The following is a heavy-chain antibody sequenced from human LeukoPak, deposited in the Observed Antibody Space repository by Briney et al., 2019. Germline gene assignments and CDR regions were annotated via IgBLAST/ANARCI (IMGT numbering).Heavy chain of an antibody. J-gene: IGHJ4*02. CDR1: GFTFSSYT. Sequence: GGSLRLSCAASGFTFSSYTMSWVRQAPGKGLEWVPSISSGSSYIYYSDSVKGRFTISRDNAKNSLYLLMNSLRAEDTAVYYCARDSESGRITLVRGVNVDYWGQGTLVTVSS. CDR3: ARDSESGRITLVRGVNVDY. D-gene: IGHD3-10*01. V-gene: IGHV3-21*01. CDR2: ISSGSSYI.